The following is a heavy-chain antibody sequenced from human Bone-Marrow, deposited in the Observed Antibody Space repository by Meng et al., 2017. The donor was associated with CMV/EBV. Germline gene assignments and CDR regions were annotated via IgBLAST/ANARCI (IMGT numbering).Heavy chain of an antibody. CDR3: VRDPDWLDC. V-gene: IGHV3-11*04. CDR1: GFTFSDYY. CDR2: ISSSGSTI. Sequence: GESLKISCAASGFTFSDYYMSWIRQAPGKGLEWVSYISSSGSTIYYADSVKGRFTISRDNAKNSLYLQMDSLRVEDTAVYYCVRDPDWLDCWGQGTLVTVSS. J-gene: IGHJ5*01.